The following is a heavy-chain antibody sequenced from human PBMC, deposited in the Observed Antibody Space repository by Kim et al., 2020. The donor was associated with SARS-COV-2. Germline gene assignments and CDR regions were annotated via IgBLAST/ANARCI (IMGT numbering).Heavy chain of an antibody. V-gene: IGHV4-34*01. CDR3: ARGPYYGSGKYGMDV. J-gene: IGHJ6*02. Sequence: SETLSLTCAVYGGSFSGYYWSWIRQPPGKGLEWIGEINHSGSTNYNPSLKSRVTISVDTSKNQFSLKLSSVTAADTAVYYCARGPYYGSGKYGMDVWGQG. D-gene: IGHD3-10*01. CDR1: GGSFSGYY. CDR2: INHSGST.